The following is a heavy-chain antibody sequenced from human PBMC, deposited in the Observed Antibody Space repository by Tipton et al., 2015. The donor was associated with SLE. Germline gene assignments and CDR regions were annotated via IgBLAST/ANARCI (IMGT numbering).Heavy chain of an antibody. J-gene: IGHJ5*02. V-gene: IGHV4-59*11. CDR1: GGSISRHY. Sequence: TLSLTCTVSGGSISRHYWSWIRQPPGKGLEWIGYIYYSGNTYYNPSLKSRVTISVDTSKNQFSLKLSSVTAADTAVYYCAREQITTTGTLFDPWGQGTLVTVSS. CDR2: IYYSGNT. CDR3: AREQITTTGTLFDP. D-gene: IGHD1-1*01.